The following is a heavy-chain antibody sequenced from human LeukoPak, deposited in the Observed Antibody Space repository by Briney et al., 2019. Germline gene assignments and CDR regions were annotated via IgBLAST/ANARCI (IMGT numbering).Heavy chain of an antibody. CDR3: ARRYYYNLGSFPFDF. J-gene: IGHJ4*02. D-gene: IGHD3-10*01. Sequence: SEALSLTCAVSGGPFSGYFWSWIRQSSGKGLEWIGEIHNSGTTNYNPSLNSRVTISEDTSKNQFYLNLSSVTAADTAVYYCARRYYYNLGSFPFDFWGQGTPVTVSS. V-gene: IGHV4-34*01. CDR2: IHNSGTT. CDR1: GGPFSGYF.